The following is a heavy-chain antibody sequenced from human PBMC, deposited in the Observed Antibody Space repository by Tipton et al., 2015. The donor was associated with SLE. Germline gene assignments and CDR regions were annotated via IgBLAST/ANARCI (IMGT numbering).Heavy chain of an antibody. V-gene: IGHV4-31*03. D-gene: IGHD6-6*01. CDR2: ISYSRST. CDR1: GGSISSGGYY. CDR3: AREGARLSSYAFDI. J-gene: IGHJ3*02. Sequence: TLSLTCTVSGGSISSGGYYWSWIRQHPGKGLEWIGYISYSRSTYYNPSLKSRVTISVDTSKNQFSLKLSSVTAADTAVYYCAREGARLSSYAFDIWGQGTMVTVSS.